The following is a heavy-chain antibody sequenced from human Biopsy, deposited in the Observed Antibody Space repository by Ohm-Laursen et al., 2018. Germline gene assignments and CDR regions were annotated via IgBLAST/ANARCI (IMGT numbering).Heavy chain of an antibody. CDR1: GLTFSHYA. J-gene: IGHJ2*01. CDR2: IWYDGTNE. D-gene: IGHD6-19*01. V-gene: IGHV3-33*04. CDR3: ARGLSSGWYGYFDV. Sequence: SLRLSCAASGLTFSHYAMHWVRQAPGKGLEWISLIWYDGTNEDYADSVKGRFTISRDNSKNTLYLQINTLTLEDTAFYYCARGLSSGWYGYFDVWGRGTLVTVSS.